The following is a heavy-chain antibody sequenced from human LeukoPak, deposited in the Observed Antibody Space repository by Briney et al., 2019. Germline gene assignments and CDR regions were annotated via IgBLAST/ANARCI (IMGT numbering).Heavy chain of an antibody. J-gene: IGHJ3*02. CDR3: AREGRFLEWLPAGGLDAFDI. CDR1: GGSISSYY. D-gene: IGHD3-3*01. CDR2: IYYSGST. V-gene: IGHV4-59*01. Sequence: SETLSLTCTVSGGSISSYYWSWIRQPPGKGLEWIGYIYYSGSTNYNPSLKSRVTISVDTSKNQFSLKLSSVTAADTAVYYCAREGRFLEWLPAGGLDAFDIWGQGTMVTVSS.